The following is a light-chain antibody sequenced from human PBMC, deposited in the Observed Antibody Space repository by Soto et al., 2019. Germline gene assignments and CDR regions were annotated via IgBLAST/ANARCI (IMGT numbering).Light chain of an antibody. CDR2: GAS. CDR3: QQSGTSPPVA. CDR1: QSVSSN. V-gene: IGKV3-20*01. J-gene: IGKJ4*01. Sequence: EVVWTQSPGTLSLSPGEIATLSCRASQSVSSNLAWYQQKPGQAPTLLIYGASIRAAGIPDRFSGSGSGTDFTLTISRLEPEDFAVYYCQQSGTSPPVAFGGGTKVDIK.